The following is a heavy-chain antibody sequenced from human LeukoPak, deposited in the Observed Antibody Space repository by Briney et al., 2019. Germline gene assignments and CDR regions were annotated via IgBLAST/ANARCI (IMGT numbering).Heavy chain of an antibody. J-gene: IGHJ5*02. V-gene: IGHV1-46*01. D-gene: IGHD3-10*01. Sequence: ASVKVSCKASGYTFTSYYMHWVRQAPGQGLEWVGIINPSGGSPTYAQKFQGRLTMTRDTFTSTVYMELSSLRSEDTAVYYCARGLGSESYYGSWGQGTLVTVSS. CDR1: GYTFTSYY. CDR2: INPSGGSP. CDR3: ARGLGSESYYGS.